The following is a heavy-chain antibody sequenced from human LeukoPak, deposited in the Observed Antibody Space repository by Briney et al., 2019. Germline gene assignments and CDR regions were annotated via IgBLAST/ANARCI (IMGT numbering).Heavy chain of an antibody. Sequence: GGSVRLSCAASGFTFSSFDIHWVRQPPGQGLEWVSTIGTASDTSYPGSVAGPFTLSRDNATNSLYIQMNRLTAADTAVYYCARGPPRCKDHYMAGSGKRTTVTVPS. CDR2: IGTASDT. CDR3: ARGPPRCKDHYMAG. V-gene: IGHV3-13*01. CDR1: GFTFSSFD. J-gene: IGHJ6*03.